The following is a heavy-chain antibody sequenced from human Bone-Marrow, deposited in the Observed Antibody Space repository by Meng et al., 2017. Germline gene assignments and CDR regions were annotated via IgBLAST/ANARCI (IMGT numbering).Heavy chain of an antibody. J-gene: IGHJ4*02. CDR1: GFTFSSYS. CDR2: IYSGGST. CDR3: AGSSGYDGDKETKKNIFDY. D-gene: IGHD3-22*01. Sequence: GGSLRLSCAASGFTFSSYSMNWVRQAPGKGLEWVSVIYSGGSTYYADSVKGRFTISRDNTKNTLYLQMNSLRAEDTAVYYCAGSSGYDGDKETKKNIFDYWGQGTLVTVSS. V-gene: IGHV3-53*01.